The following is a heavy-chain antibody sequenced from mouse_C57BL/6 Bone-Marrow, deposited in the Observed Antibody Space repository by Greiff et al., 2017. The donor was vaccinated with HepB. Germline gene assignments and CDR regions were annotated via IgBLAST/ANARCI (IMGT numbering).Heavy chain of an antibody. V-gene: IGHV7-1*01. J-gene: IGHJ4*01. Sequence: EVQGVESGGGLVQSGRSLRLSCATSGFTFSDFYMEWVRQAPGKGLEWIAASRNKANDYTTEYSASVKGRFIVSRDTSQSILYLQMNALRAEDTAIYYCARVSMVTTSAMDYWGQGTSVTVSS. CDR3: ARVSMVTTSAMDY. CDR1: GFTFSDFY. D-gene: IGHD2-2*01. CDR2: SRNKANDYTT.